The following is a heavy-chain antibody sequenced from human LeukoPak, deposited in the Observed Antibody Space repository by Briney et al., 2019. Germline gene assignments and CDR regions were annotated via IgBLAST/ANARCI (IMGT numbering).Heavy chain of an antibody. V-gene: IGHV3-74*01. CDR1: GFTFSKYW. Sequence: PTGGSLKLSCAASGFTFSKYWMHWVRQVPRKGLIWVSRINNEGNDTNYADSVKGRFTISRDNAKNTLYLQMTSLRAEDTAVYYCARGIYGNFEYWGQGSLVTVSS. CDR2: INNEGNDT. CDR3: ARGIYGNFEY. D-gene: IGHD3-10*01. J-gene: IGHJ4*02.